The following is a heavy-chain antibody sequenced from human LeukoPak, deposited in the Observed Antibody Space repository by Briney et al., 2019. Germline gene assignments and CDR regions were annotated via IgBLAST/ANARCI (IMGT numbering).Heavy chain of an antibody. CDR1: GGSISGYY. V-gene: IGHV4-59*08. D-gene: IGHD6-19*01. Sequence: SETLSLTCSVSGGSISGYYLSWIRQPPVKGLEWIGYMYYSGGTNYNPSLKSRVTISVDTSKNQFSLKLTSVTAADTAVYYCAAHDSSGWFSTDYWGQGTLVTVSS. CDR2: MYYSGGT. CDR3: AAHDSSGWFSTDY. J-gene: IGHJ4*02.